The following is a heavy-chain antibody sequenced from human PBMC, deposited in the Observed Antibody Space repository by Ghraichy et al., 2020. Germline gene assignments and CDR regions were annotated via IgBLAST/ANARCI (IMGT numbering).Heavy chain of an antibody. V-gene: IGHV4-59*01. Sequence: SETLSLTCTVSGGSISNYYWSWIRQSPGKTLEYIGHIYYRGGTDYSPSLKSRVAMSVDTTKNQFSLQLISVTAADTAGYYCARHNARSWKSGYYYYMDVWGKGTTVTVSS. CDR2: IYYRGGT. CDR3: ARHNARSWKSGYYYYMDV. J-gene: IGHJ6*03. CDR1: GGSISNYY. D-gene: IGHD6-13*01.